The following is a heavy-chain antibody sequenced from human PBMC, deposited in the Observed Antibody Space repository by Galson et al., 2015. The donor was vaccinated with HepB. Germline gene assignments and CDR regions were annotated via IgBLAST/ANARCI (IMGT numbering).Heavy chain of an antibody. CDR1: GGSFSGYY. V-gene: IGHV4-34*01. Sequence: ETLSLTCAVYGGSFSGYYWSWIRQPPGKGLEWIGEINHSGSTNYNPSLKSRVTISVDTSKNQFSLKLSSVTAADTAVYYCARGGVNPGIRFYVRGDAFDIWGQGTMVTVSS. D-gene: IGHD3-10*01. CDR3: ARGGVNPGIRFYVRGDAFDI. CDR2: INHSGST. J-gene: IGHJ3*02.